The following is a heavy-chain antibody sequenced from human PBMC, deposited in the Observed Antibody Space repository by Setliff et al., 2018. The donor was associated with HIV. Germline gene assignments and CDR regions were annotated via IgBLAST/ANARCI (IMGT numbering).Heavy chain of an antibody. D-gene: IGHD2-2*01. CDR2: IIPLFGRS. CDR1: GGTFSNYA. V-gene: IGHV1-69*13. CDR3: ARASHQYSTDPYHYYMDV. J-gene: IGHJ6*03. Sequence: ASVKVSCKPFGGTFSNYAIGWVRQAPGQGLEWMGGIIPLFGRSNYAQKFQGRVTITADESTSTAYMELSRLRSEDTAVYYCARASHQYSTDPYHYYMDVWGTGTTVTSP.